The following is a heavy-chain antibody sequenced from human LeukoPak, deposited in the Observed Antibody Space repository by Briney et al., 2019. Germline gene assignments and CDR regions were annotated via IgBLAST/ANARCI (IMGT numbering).Heavy chain of an antibody. V-gene: IGHV4-39*07. CDR1: GGSIGSSSYY. CDR2: IYYSGST. Sequence: SETLSLTCSVSGGSIGSSSYYWGWIRQPPGEGLEWIGNIYYSGSTYFDPSLKSRLTISVDTSKNQFSLRLSSVTAADTAVYCAREVDAAAAYNWFDPWGQGTLVTVSS. CDR3: AREVDAAAAYNWFDP. J-gene: IGHJ5*02. D-gene: IGHD2-2*01.